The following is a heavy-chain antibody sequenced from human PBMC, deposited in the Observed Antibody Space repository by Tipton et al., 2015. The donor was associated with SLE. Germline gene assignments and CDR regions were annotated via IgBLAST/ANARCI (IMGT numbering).Heavy chain of an antibody. CDR3: AGLRLLWFGESFS. V-gene: IGHV4-59*01. J-gene: IGHJ4*02. CDR1: GGSISSYY. CDR2: IYYSGST. Sequence: TLSLTCTVSGGSISSYYLICFRQPPGKGLEWIGYIYYSGSTNYNPSLKSRVSISVDTSKNQFSLKLSSVTAADTAVYYCAGLRLLWFGESFSWGQGTLVTVSS. D-gene: IGHD3-10*01.